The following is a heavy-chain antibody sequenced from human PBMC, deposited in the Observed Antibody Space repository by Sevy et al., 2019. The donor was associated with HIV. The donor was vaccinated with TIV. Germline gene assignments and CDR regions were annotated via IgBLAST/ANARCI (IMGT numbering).Heavy chain of an antibody. Sequence: GGSLRLSCAASGFTFSSYSMNWFRQAPGKGLEWVSSISSSSSYIYYADSVKGRFTISRDNAKNSLYLQMNSLRAEDTAVYYCARDAGVDTARYYFDYWGQGTLVTVSS. J-gene: IGHJ4*02. CDR2: ISSSSSYI. CDR1: GFTFSSYS. D-gene: IGHD5-18*01. V-gene: IGHV3-21*01. CDR3: ARDAGVDTARYYFDY.